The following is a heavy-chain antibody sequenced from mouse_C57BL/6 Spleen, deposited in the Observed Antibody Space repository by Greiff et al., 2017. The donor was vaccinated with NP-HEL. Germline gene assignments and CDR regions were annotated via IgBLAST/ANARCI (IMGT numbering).Heavy chain of an antibody. D-gene: IGHD1-1*01. CDR3: TRHYDGSSLDY. CDR1: GYTFTDYE. J-gene: IGHJ2*01. CDR2: IDPETGGT. Sequence: QVQLKESGAELVRPGASVTLSCKASGYTFTDYEMHWVKQTPVHGLEWIGAIDPETGGTAYNQKFKGKAILTADKSSSTAYMELRSLTSEDSAVYYCTRHYDGSSLDYWGQGTTLTVSS. V-gene: IGHV1-15*01.